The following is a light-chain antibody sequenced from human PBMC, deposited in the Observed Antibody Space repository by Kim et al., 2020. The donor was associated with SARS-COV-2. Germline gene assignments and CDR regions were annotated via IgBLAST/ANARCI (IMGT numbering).Light chain of an antibody. CDR3: QQYNSYSGT. V-gene: IGKV1-5*01. J-gene: IGKJ5*01. Sequence: ASVGDRVTITCRASQSISSWLAWYQQKPGKAPKLLIYDASSLESGVPSRFSGSGSGTEFTLTISSLQPDDFATYYCQQYNSYSGTFGQGTRLEIK. CDR2: DAS. CDR1: QSISSW.